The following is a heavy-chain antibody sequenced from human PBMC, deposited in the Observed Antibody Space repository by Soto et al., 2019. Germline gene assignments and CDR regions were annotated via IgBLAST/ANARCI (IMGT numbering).Heavy chain of an antibody. CDR3: ALEMSVITCFYY. D-gene: IGHD3-3*01. Sequence: QVHLVQSGAEVKKPGASVKVSCKTSVYTFTDHSLHWVRQAPGQVLEWMGWINPHSGVTVSAENFEGRVTMTRDTSINTAFMELGWLRSDDKATYYCALEMSVITCFYYWGQGALLTVAS. CDR1: VYTFTDHS. J-gene: IGHJ1*01. CDR2: INPHSGVT. V-gene: IGHV1-2*02.